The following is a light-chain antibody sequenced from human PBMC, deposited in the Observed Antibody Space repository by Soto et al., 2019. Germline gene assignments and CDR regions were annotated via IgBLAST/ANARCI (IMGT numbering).Light chain of an antibody. V-gene: IGLV2-14*01. CDR3: SSYTGSSTWV. Sequence: QSALTQPASVSGSPGQSITISCTGTSSDVGGYNYVSWYQQHPGKAPKLMIYEVRYRPSGVSTRFSGSKSGNTASLTVSGLQAEDEADYYCSSYTGSSTWVFGGGTKLTVL. CDR2: EVR. CDR1: SSDVGGYNY. J-gene: IGLJ3*02.